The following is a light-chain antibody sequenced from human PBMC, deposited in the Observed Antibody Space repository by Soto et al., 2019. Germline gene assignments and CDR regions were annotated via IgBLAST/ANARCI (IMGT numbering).Light chain of an antibody. CDR3: QQYNSYSPYT. CDR2: DAS. V-gene: IGKV1-5*01. Sequence: DIQMTQSPSTLSASVGDRVTITCRASQSISSWLAWYQQKPGKAPKLLIYDASSLESGGTSRFSGSGSGTEFTLTISSLQPDDFATYSCQQYNSYSPYTFGQGTKLEIK. J-gene: IGKJ2*01. CDR1: QSISSW.